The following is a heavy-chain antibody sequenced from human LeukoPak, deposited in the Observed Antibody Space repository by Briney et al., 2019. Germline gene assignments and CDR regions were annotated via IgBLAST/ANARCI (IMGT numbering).Heavy chain of an antibody. Sequence: GGSLRLSCAASGLTVSSNYMSWVRQAPGKGLEWVSIIYSGGNTYYADSVKGRFTISRDTSKNMLYLQMNSLRAEDTAVYYCARQWAGGYNAFDHWGQGTLVTVSS. V-gene: IGHV3-53*01. CDR2: IYSGGNT. D-gene: IGHD5-24*01. J-gene: IGHJ4*02. CDR1: GLTVSSNY. CDR3: ARQWAGGYNAFDH.